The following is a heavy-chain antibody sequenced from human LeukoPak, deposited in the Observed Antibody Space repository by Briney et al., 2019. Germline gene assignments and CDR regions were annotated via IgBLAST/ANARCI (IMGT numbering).Heavy chain of an antibody. J-gene: IGHJ4*02. CDR1: GGSFSSYY. CDR3: ASGTWGFYDTTVGVY. CDR2: IYHSGDT. D-gene: IGHD3-22*01. V-gene: IGHV4-34*01. Sequence: SETLSLTCAVYGGSFSSYYWSWIRQPPGKGLEWIGEIYHSGDTNYNPSLKSRVTISVDTSKNQFSLQLSSVTAADTAVFYCASGTWGFYDTTVGVYWGQGTLVTVSS.